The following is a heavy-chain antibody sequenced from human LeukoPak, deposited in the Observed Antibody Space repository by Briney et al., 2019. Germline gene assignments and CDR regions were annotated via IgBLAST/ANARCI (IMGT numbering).Heavy chain of an antibody. CDR2: ISYDGSNK. V-gene: IGHV3-30*03. CDR1: GFTFSSYA. Sequence: GGSLRLSCAASGFTFSSYAMNWVRQAPGKGLEWVAIISYDGSNKYYADSVKGRFTISRDKSQNTLYLQMNSLRVEDTAVYYCASFPTPGYFDCWGQGTMVTVSS. J-gene: IGHJ4*02. CDR3: ASFPTPGYFDC.